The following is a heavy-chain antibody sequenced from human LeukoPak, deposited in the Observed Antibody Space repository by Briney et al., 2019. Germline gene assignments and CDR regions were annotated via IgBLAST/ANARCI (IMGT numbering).Heavy chain of an antibody. J-gene: IGHJ4*02. CDR1: GYTFTGYY. CDR2: INPNSGGT. V-gene: IGHV1-2*02. Sequence: ASVKVSCKASGYTFTGYYMHWVRQAPGQGLEWMGWINPNSGGTNYAQKFQGRVTMTRDTSISTAYMELSRLRSDDTAVYYCARAFSDVEIVGATYPFDYWGQGTLVTVSS. D-gene: IGHD1-26*01. CDR3: ARAFSDVEIVGATYPFDY.